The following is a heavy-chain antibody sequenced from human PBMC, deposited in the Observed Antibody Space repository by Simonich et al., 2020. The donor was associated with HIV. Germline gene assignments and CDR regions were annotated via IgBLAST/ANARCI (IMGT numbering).Heavy chain of an antibody. CDR3: ARVQYYGSGSPFFDY. J-gene: IGHJ4*02. Sequence: QVQLQQWGAGLLKPSETLSLTCAVYGVSFSGYYWSWIRQPPGKGLEWIGEINHRGSTNYNPSLKGRVTISVDTSKNQFSLKLSSVTAADTAVYYCARVQYYGSGSPFFDYWGQGTLVTVSS. CDR2: INHRGST. V-gene: IGHV4-34*01. CDR1: GVSFSGYY. D-gene: IGHD3-10*01.